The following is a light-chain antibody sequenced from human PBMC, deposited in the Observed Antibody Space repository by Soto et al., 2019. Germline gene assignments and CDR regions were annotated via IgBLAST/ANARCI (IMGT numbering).Light chain of an antibody. Sequence: EILMTQSPATLSWSPGERATLSCRASQSVRSYLDWYQKKTGKAPRLLIYDASNRATGIPARLSGSGYGTDFTITISSMQNEDFATYYCQQAYSFPLTFGGGTKVDIK. V-gene: IGKV3-11*01. CDR1: QSVRSY. CDR2: DAS. J-gene: IGKJ4*01. CDR3: QQAYSFPLT.